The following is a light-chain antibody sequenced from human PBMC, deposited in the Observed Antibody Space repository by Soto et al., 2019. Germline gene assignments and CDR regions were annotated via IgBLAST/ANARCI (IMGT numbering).Light chain of an antibody. V-gene: IGKV3-20*01. CDR2: GAS. CDR3: QQYGSSPTWT. J-gene: IGKJ1*01. Sequence: ESVLTQSPGTLSLSPGERATLSCRASQSVSSNYLAWYQQKPGQAPRPLIYGASTRASGIPDRFSGSGSGTGFTLTISRLEPEDSAVYYCQQYGSSPTWTCGQGTKVEIK. CDR1: QSVSSNY.